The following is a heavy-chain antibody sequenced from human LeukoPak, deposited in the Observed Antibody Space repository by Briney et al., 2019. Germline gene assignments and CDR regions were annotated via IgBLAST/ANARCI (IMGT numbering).Heavy chain of an antibody. CDR2: INPNSGES. CDR3: ARDRDYSNTERGFDY. V-gene: IGHV1-2*02. J-gene: IGHJ4*02. D-gene: IGHD4-11*01. CDR1: GYTFTDYY. Sequence: ASVEVSCKTSGYTFTDYYIHWVRQAPGQGLEXMGWINPNSGESNSAQKFQGRVTMTGNTSISTAYMELRRVTSDDTAVYYCARDRDYSNTERGFDYWGQGTLVTVSS.